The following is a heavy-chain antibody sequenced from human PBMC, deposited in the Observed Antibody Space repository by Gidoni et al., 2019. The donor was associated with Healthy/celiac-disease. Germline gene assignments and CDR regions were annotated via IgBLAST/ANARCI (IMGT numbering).Heavy chain of an antibody. D-gene: IGHD5-18*01. V-gene: IGHV1-3*01. J-gene: IGHJ6*02. CDR1: GYTFTSYA. CDR2: INAGNGNT. CDR3: AREMDTAMVTGYYYGMDV. Sequence: QVQLVQSGAEVKKPGASVKVSCKASGYTFTSYAMHWVRQAPGQRLEWMGWINAGNGNTKYSQKFQGRVTITRDTSASTAYMELSSLRSEDTAVYYCAREMDTAMVTGYYYGMDVWGQGTTVTVSS.